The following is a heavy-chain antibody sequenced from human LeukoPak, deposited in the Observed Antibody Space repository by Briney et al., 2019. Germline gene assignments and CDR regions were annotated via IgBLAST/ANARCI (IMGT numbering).Heavy chain of an antibody. D-gene: IGHD3-16*01. CDR1: GFSFTTSY. CDR2: IKPDGSDK. J-gene: IGHJ4*02. Sequence: PGGSLRLSCAVSGFSFTTSYMSWVRQPPGKGLEWVANIKPDGSDKYYVASVKGRFTISRDNAKNSLYLQMNSLRAEDTAVYYCARDNLLNYWGQGTLVTVSS. CDR3: ARDNLLNY. V-gene: IGHV3-7*01.